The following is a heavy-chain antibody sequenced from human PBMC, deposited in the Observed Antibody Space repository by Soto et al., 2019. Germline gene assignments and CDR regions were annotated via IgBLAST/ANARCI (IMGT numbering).Heavy chain of an antibody. CDR2: NHYSGGT. V-gene: IGHV4-59*01. J-gene: IGHJ6*03. CDR3: ARAPGYYYMDV. CDR1: GVSISNYY. Sequence: SETLSLTCAVSGVSISNYYWSWMRQSPGRGLEWIGYNHYSGGTNYNPSLKSRVTISVDTSKNQFLLKLTSVTAADTAVYYCARAPGYYYMDVWGKGITVTVSS.